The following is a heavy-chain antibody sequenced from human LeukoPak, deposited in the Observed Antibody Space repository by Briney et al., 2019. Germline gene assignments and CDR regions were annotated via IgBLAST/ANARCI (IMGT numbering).Heavy chain of an antibody. CDR2: VYHNGGT. CDR3: SRELAGTIITH. Sequence: SETLSLTCTVSGGSISSYYWSWIRQPPGKGLEWIGSVYHNGGTYYNPSLKSRVTISADKSKNQFFLNLNSVTAADTAVYYCSRELAGTIITHWGQGILVTVSS. V-gene: IGHV4-59*12. J-gene: IGHJ4*02. D-gene: IGHD1-1*01. CDR1: GGSISSYY.